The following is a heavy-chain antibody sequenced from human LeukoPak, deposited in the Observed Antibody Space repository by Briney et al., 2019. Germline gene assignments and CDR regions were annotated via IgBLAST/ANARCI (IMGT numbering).Heavy chain of an antibody. V-gene: IGHV6-1*01. CDR3: ARVVRSGTDYEY. D-gene: IGHD1-26*01. CDR2: TYYRSKWYN. J-gene: IGHJ4*02. Sequence: PSQTLSLTCAISGDSVPSNSATWDWIRQSPSRGLEWLGRTYYRSKWYNDYAVSVKSRITINPDTSKNQFSLHLNSVTPADTAVYYCARVVRSGTDYEYWGQGTLVTVSS. CDR1: GDSVPSNSAT.